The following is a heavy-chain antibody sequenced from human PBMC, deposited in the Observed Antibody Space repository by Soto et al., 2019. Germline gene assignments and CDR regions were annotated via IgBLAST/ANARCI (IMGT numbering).Heavy chain of an antibody. Sequence: QLQLQESGPGLVKPSETLSLTCTVSGGSISSSSYYWGWIRQPPGKGLEWIGSIYYSGSTYYNPSLTSRVTISLDTSKNQFSQTLRSVTAADTAVYYCARHTPAISISDHWGQGTLVTVSS. CDR1: GGSISSSSYY. CDR3: ARHTPAISISDH. D-gene: IGHD2-15*01. J-gene: IGHJ4*02. CDR2: IYYSGST. V-gene: IGHV4-39*01.